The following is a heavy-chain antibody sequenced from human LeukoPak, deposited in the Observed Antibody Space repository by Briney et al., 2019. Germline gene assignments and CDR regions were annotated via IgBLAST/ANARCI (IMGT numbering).Heavy chain of an antibody. J-gene: IGHJ4*02. Sequence: SETLSLTCAVYGGSFSGYYWSWIRQPPGKGLEWIGEINHSGSTNYNPSLKSRVTISINTSKNQFSLKLSSVTAADTAVYYCARRNGQDIVATFRRRYYFDYWGQGTLVTVSS. D-gene: IGHD5-12*01. CDR1: GGSFSGYY. CDR2: INHSGST. V-gene: IGHV4-34*01. CDR3: ARRNGQDIVATFRRRYYFDY.